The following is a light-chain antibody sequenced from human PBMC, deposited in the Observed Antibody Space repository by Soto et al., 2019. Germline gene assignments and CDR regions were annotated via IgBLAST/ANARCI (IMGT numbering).Light chain of an antibody. Sequence: QSVLTQPPSASGTPGQRVTFSCSGSGSNIGSNAVNWYQQLPGTAPKLLIYFNTQRPSGVPDRFSGSKSGTSASLAISGLQSEDEADYYCQSYDSSLSASVFGGGTKLTVL. CDR3: QSYDSSLSASV. J-gene: IGLJ2*01. CDR1: GSNIGSNA. V-gene: IGLV1-44*01. CDR2: FNT.